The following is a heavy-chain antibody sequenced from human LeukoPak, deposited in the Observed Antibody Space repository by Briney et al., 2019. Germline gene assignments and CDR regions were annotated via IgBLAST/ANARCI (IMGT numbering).Heavy chain of an antibody. CDR1: GGSFSGYY. Sequence: SETLSLTCAVYGGSFSGYYWSWIRQPPGKGLEWIGEINHSGSTNYNPSLKSRVTISVDTSENQFSLKLSSVTAADTAVYYCARDVLRYFDYWGQGTLVTVSS. CDR3: ARDVLRYFDY. D-gene: IGHD3-9*01. J-gene: IGHJ4*02. CDR2: INHSGST. V-gene: IGHV4-34*01.